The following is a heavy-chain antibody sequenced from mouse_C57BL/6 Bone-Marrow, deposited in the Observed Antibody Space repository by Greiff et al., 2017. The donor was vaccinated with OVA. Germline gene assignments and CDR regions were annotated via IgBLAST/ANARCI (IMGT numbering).Heavy chain of an antibody. CDR3: ARWTIVKAWFAY. J-gene: IGHJ3*01. CDR2: IHPNSGST. D-gene: IGHD2-5*01. CDR1: GYTFTSYW. Sequence: QVQLQQPGAELVKPGASVKLSCKASGYTFTSYWMHWVKQRPGQGLEWIGMIHPNSGSTNYNEKFKSKATLTVDKSSSTAYMQLSSLTSEDSAVYYCARWTIVKAWFAYWGQGTLVTVSA. V-gene: IGHV1-64*01.